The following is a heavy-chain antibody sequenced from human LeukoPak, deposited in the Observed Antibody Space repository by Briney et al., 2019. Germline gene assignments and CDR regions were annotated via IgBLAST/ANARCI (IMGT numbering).Heavy chain of an antibody. Sequence: PSKTLSLTCTVSGGSISSSSYYWGWIRQPPGKGLEWIGSIYYNGSTYYNPSLKSRVTISVDTSKNQFSLKLSSVTAADTAVYYCALRYSSSWQRGFDYWGQGTLVTVSS. D-gene: IGHD6-13*01. CDR1: GGSISSSSYY. CDR3: ALRYSSSWQRGFDY. CDR2: IYYNGST. J-gene: IGHJ4*02. V-gene: IGHV4-39*01.